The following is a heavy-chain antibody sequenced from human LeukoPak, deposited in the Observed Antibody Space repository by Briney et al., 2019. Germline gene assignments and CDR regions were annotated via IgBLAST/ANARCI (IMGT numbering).Heavy chain of an antibody. D-gene: IGHD3-10*01. CDR3: VRGRFGELLDYFDY. V-gene: IGHV3-13*01. CDR2: IGTAGDT. J-gene: IGHJ4*02. Sequence: GGSLRLSCAASGVTFSAYWMHWVRQATGKGLEWVSAIGTAGDTYYPGSVKGRFTISRENAKNSLYLQMNSLRAGDTAVYYCVRGRFGELLDYFDYWGQGTLVTVSS. CDR1: GVTFSAYW.